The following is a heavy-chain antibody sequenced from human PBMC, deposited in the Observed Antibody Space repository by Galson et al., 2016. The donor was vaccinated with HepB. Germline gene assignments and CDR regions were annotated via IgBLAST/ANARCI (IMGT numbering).Heavy chain of an antibody. J-gene: IGHJ6*02. Sequence: SVKVSCKASGYPFTRYDFNWVRQAPGQGLELMAWMNPNSGDTGYAQKFQGRVTMTSDTSKSAVYMELSGLTPEDTAVYYCTRDTYYGMDVWGQGTTVTVSS. CDR3: TRDTYYGMDV. CDR1: GYPFTRYD. V-gene: IGHV1-8*01. CDR2: MNPNSGDT.